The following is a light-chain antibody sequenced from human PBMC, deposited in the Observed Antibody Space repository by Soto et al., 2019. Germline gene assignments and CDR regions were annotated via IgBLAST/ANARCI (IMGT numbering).Light chain of an antibody. V-gene: IGKV1-5*01. CDR2: DAS. CDR3: QQYNSYQFT. CDR1: QSISSW. J-gene: IGKJ3*01. Sequence: DIQMTQSPSTLSASVGDRVTITCRASQSISSWLAWYQQKPGKAPKLLIYDASSLESGVPSRFSGSGSGTEFTLTISSLQPDDFASYYCQQYNSYQFTFGVGTKVDIK.